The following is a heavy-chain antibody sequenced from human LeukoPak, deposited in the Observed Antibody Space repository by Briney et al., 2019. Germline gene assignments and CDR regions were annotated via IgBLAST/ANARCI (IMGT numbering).Heavy chain of an antibody. V-gene: IGHV6-1*01. Sequence: SQTLSLTCAISGDSVSSNSGSWNWLRQSPSRGLEWLGRTYYRSKWYNQYAVSVKSRITINPDTSKNHFSLQLNSVTPDDTAVYYCAKDAAYSSAFGLNMGWRYYYYYMDVWGKGTTVTISS. CDR3: AKDAAYSSAFGLNMGWRYYYYYMDV. CDR1: GDSVSSNSGS. D-gene: IGHD6-19*01. CDR2: TYYRSKWYN. J-gene: IGHJ6*03.